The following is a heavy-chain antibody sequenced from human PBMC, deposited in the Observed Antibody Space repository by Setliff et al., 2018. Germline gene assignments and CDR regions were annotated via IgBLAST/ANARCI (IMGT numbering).Heavy chain of an antibody. Sequence: ASVKVSCKASGYTFTNYGITWVRLAPGQGLEWMGWIFPKTGNTNYAHKLQGRVTMTTDSSTGTAYMDLRSLRSDDTAVYYCSRLVRFCTASTCQGASASEHWGQGTLVTVSS. D-gene: IGHD2-8*02. CDR3: SRLVRFCTASTCQGASASEH. V-gene: IGHV1-18*01. J-gene: IGHJ4*02. CDR2: IFPKTGNT. CDR1: GYTFTNYG.